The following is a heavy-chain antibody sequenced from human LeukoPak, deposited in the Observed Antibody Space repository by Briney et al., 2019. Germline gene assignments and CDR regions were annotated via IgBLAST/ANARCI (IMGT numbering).Heavy chain of an antibody. CDR3: ARQGPDFASGTDYYYYMDV. Sequence: SETLSLTCAVSGGSVSSIPYDWGWIGQPPGKGLEWIGSIFYIGNAYYNPSLKSRVTISVDTSKDQFSLRLSSVTAADTAVYYCARQGPDFASGTDYYYYMDVWGKGTTVTVSS. V-gene: IGHV4-39*01. CDR1: GGSVSSIPYD. CDR2: IFYIGNA. D-gene: IGHD1-14*01. J-gene: IGHJ6*03.